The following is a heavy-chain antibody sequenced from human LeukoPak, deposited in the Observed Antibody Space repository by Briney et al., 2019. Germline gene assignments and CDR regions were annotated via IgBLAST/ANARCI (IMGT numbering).Heavy chain of an antibody. V-gene: IGHV4-39*07. CDR1: GGSISSSSYY. Sequence: SETLSLTCTVSGGSISSSSYYWGWIRQPPGKGLEWIGSIYYSGSTYHNPSLKSRVTISVDTSKNQFSLKLSSVTAADTAVYYCARVSGYSYGPPYYFDYWGQGTLVTVSS. D-gene: IGHD5-18*01. CDR2: IYYSGST. CDR3: ARVSGYSYGPPYYFDY. J-gene: IGHJ4*02.